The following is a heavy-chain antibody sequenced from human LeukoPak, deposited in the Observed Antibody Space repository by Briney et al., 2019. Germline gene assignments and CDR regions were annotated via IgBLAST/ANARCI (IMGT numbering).Heavy chain of an antibody. D-gene: IGHD6-19*01. CDR3: ARGPSIAVAGTDY. Sequence: ASVKVSCKASGYTFTGYYMHWVRQAPGQGLERMGWISAYNGNTNYAQKLQGRVTMTTDTSTSTAYMELRSLRSDDTAVYYCARGPSIAVAGTDYWGQGTLVTVSA. CDR1: GYTFTGYY. V-gene: IGHV1-18*04. J-gene: IGHJ4*02. CDR2: ISAYNGNT.